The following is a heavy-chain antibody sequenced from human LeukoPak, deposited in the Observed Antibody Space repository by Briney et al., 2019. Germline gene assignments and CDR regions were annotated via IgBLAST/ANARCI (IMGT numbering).Heavy chain of an antibody. V-gene: IGHV4-30-2*01. CDR1: GASISSGGYY. D-gene: IGHD3-22*01. CDR2: IYHSGST. J-gene: IGHJ4*02. Sequence: PSQTLSLTCTVSGASISSGGYYWSWIRQPPGKGLEWIGYIYHSGSTYYSPSLESRVTISVDRSKNQFSLKLSSVTAADTAVYYCAFGVQYYYDSSGYPLDWGQGTLVTVSS. CDR3: AFGVQYYYDSSGYPLD.